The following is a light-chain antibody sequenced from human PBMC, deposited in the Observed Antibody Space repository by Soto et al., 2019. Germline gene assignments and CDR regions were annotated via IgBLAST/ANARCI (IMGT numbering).Light chain of an antibody. Sequence: EIVMTQSPATLSVSPGERATLSCRASQSVSSNLAWYQQKPGQAPRLLTYGASTRATGIPARFSGSGSGTEFTLTISSLQSEDFAVYYCQQYNNWPPGTTFGGGTKVDIK. J-gene: IGKJ4*01. CDR3: QQYNNWPPGTT. V-gene: IGKV3-15*01. CDR2: GAS. CDR1: QSVSSN.